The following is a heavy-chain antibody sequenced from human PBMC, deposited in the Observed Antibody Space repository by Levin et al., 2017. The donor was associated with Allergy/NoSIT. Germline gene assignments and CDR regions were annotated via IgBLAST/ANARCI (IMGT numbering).Heavy chain of an antibody. Sequence: PGGSLRLSCAASGFTVSSSYMSWVRQAPGKGLEWVSVIYTGGSTYYADSVKGRFTISRDNSRNMVFLQIYSLRAEDTAVYYCARDRRLNYGSGDYYFDYWGQGTLVTVSS. CDR1: GFTVSSSY. D-gene: IGHD3-10*01. V-gene: IGHV3-53*01. CDR3: ARDRRLNYGSGDYYFDY. CDR2: IYTGGST. J-gene: IGHJ4*02.